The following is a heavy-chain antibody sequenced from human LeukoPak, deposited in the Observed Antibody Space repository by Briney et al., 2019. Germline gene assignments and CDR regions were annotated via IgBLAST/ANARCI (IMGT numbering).Heavy chain of an antibody. CDR3: ARDMPRIAAAGTDWFDP. Sequence: SETLSLTCTVSGGSISSSSSYWGWIRQPPGKGLEWIGSIYYSGSTYYNPSLKSRVTISVDTSKNQFSLKLSSVTAADTAVYYCARDMPRIAAAGTDWFDPWGQGTLVTVSS. CDR2: IYYSGST. J-gene: IGHJ5*02. V-gene: IGHV4-39*02. D-gene: IGHD6-13*01. CDR1: GGSISSSSSY.